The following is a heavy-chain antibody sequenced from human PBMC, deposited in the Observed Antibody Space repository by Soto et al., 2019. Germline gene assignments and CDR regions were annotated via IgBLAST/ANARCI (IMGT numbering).Heavy chain of an antibody. CDR1: GFTFNIYA. Sequence: GGSLRLSCAASGFTFNIYAMTWVRQAPGKGLEWVSSISRYGDITYYADSVKGRFTISRDNAKNTLYLQMNSLRAEDTAVYYSARDRFPGQQWLVTAFDIWGQGTMVTVSS. J-gene: IGHJ3*02. CDR3: ARDRFPGQQWLVTAFDI. CDR2: ISRYGDIT. V-gene: IGHV3-23*01. D-gene: IGHD6-19*01.